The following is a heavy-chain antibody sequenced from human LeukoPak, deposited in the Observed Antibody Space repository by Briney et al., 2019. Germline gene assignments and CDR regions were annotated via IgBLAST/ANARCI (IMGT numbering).Heavy chain of an antibody. V-gene: IGHV3-7*03. CDR1: GFTFSSYW. CDR3: AKPAPIDDFWSSTTSDYWYFDL. CDR2: IKQDGSDT. Sequence: GGSLRLSCAASGFTFSSYWMNWVRQAPGKGLEWVANIKQDGSDTYYVDSVKGRFTISRDNAKNTLYLQMNSLRAEDTAVYYCAKPAPIDDFWSSTTSDYWYFDLWGRGTLVTVSS. J-gene: IGHJ2*01. D-gene: IGHD3-3*01.